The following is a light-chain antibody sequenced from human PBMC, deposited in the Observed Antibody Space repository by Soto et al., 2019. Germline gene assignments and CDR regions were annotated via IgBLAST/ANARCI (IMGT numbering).Light chain of an antibody. CDR2: GAT. CDR1: QSVSSS. J-gene: IGKJ5*01. CDR3: QQYNNWPIT. V-gene: IGKV3-15*01. Sequence: EIVLTQSPGTLFLSPGERATLSCRAGQSVSSSFLAWYQQKPGQAPRLLIHGATTRATGIPARFSGSGSGTEFTLTISSLQSEDFAVYYCQQYNNWPITFGQGTRLEI.